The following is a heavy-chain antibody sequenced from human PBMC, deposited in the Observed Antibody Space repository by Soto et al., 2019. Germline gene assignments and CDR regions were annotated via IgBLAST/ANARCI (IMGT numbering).Heavy chain of an antibody. CDR3: ARDRGIAVAGYLYYCMDV. D-gene: IGHD6-19*01. CDR2: INPNSGGT. V-gene: IGHV1-2*04. CDR1: GYTFTGYY. Sequence: ASVKVSCKASGYTFTGYYMHWVRQAPGQGLEWMGWINPNSGGTNYAQKFQGWVTMTRDTSISTAYMELSGLRSDDTAVYYCARDRGIAVAGYLYYCMDVWGKGTTVTVSS. J-gene: IGHJ6*03.